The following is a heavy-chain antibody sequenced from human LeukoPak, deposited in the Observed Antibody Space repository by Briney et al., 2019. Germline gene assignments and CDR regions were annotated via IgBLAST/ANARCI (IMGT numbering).Heavy chain of an antibody. CDR1: GFTVSSNY. J-gene: IGHJ4*02. D-gene: IGHD6-19*01. Sequence: PGGSLRLSCAASGFTVSSNYMSWVRQAPGKGLEWVSVIYSGGSTYYADSVKGRFTISRDNSKNTLYLQMNSLRAEDTAVYYCARVLGPLYSSGWSPLDYWGQGTLVTVSS. CDR3: ARVLGPLYSSGWSPLDY. CDR2: IYSGGST. V-gene: IGHV3-53*01.